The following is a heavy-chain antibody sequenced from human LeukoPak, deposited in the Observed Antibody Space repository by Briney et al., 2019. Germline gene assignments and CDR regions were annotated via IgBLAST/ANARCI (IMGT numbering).Heavy chain of an antibody. V-gene: IGHV3-7*03. CDR2: IKHDGSEK. CDR3: ARDGSTTADYDYVWGSYRYRDYFDY. D-gene: IGHD3-16*02. Sequence: GGSLRLSCAASGFTFSSYWMSWVRQAPGKGLEWVANIKHDGSEKYYVDSVKGRFTISRDNAKNSLYLQMNSLRAEDTAVYYCARDGSTTADYDYVWGSYRYRDYFDYWGQGTLVTVSS. CDR1: GFTFSSYW. J-gene: IGHJ4*02.